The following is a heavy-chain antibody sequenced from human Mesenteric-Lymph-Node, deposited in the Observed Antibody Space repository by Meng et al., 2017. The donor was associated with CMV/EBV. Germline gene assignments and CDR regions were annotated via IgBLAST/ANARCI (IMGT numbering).Heavy chain of an antibody. V-gene: IGHV3-53*01. Sequence: GESLKISCAASGFTVSSNYMSWVRQAPGKGLEWVSVIYSGGSTYYADSVKGRFTISRDNSKNTLYLQMNSLRAEDTAVYYCAGGFLEWFGYFDYWGQGTLVTVSS. D-gene: IGHD3-3*01. J-gene: IGHJ4*02. CDR1: GFTVSSNY. CDR3: AGGFLEWFGYFDY. CDR2: IYSGGST.